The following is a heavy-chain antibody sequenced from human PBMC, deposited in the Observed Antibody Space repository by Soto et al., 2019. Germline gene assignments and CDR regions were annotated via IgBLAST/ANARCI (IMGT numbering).Heavy chain of an antibody. Sequence: SGGSLRLSCVASGFTFDDYGMSWVRQAPGKGLEWVSGINWNGGSTGYADSVKGRFTISRDNAKNSLYLQMNSLRAEDTALYYCARYHYDSGHDAFDIWGQGTMVTVSS. D-gene: IGHD3-22*01. CDR3: ARYHYDSGHDAFDI. V-gene: IGHV3-20*04. CDR2: INWNGGST. CDR1: GFTFDDYG. J-gene: IGHJ3*02.